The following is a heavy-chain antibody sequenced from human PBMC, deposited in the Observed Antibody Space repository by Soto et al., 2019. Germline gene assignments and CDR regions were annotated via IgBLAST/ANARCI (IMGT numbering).Heavy chain of an antibody. Sequence: ASVKVSCKATGYTFANYAIHWVRQAPGQDFEWMGWINAGNGNTRNSQKFQGRVTFTRDTSATTAHMEVGSLRFEDTAVYYCVRDVSGWGLTNGHFGVDVWGQGTTVTVSS. V-gene: IGHV1-3*01. CDR3: VRDVSGWGLTNGHFGVDV. CDR1: GYTFANYA. J-gene: IGHJ6*02. CDR2: INAGNGNT. D-gene: IGHD3-16*01.